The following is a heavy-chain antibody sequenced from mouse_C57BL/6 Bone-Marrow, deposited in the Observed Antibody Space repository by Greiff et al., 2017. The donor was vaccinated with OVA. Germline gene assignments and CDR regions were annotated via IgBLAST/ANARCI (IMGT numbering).Heavy chain of an antibody. J-gene: IGHJ2*01. V-gene: IGHV1-50*01. CDR2: IDPSDSYN. D-gene: IGHD1-1*01. CDR1: GYTFTSYW. CDR3: ARYAIYYGSSRFDY. Sequence: QVQLQQPGAELVKPGASVKLSCKASGYTFTSYWMQWVKQRPGQGLEWIGEIDPSDSYNNYNQKFKGKATLTVDTSSSTAYMELRSLTSEDSAVYSCARYAIYYGSSRFDYWGQGTTLTVSS.